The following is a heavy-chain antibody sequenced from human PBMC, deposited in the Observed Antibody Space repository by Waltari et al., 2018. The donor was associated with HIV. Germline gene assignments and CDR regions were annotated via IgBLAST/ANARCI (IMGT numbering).Heavy chain of an antibody. CDR1: GFPFRSFS. CDR3: ARFDGGNSEVYH. CDR2: IDSSNTYI. Sequence: EVQLVESGGGLVKPGGSLRLSCAASGFPFRSFSMSWIRQAPGRGLEWVASIDSSNTYIHYADSVRGRFTISRDNAKNSLYLQMNSLRAEDTALYYCARFDGGNSEVYHWGQGTLVTVSS. V-gene: IGHV3-21*01. D-gene: IGHD2-21*01. J-gene: IGHJ4*02.